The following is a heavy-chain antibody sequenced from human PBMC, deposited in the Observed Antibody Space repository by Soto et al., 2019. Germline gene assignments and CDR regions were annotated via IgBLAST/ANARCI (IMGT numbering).Heavy chain of an antibody. V-gene: IGHV4-4*07. CDR3: ARERREAINDGYDIDS. CDR1: GGSISDYY. D-gene: IGHD5-12*01. CDR2: IYTSGST. J-gene: IGHJ4*02. Sequence: PSETLALTCTVSGGSISDYYWSWIRQPAGKALEWIGRIYTSGSTDYNPSLKSRVTISIDTSQNQFSLKVTSMTAADTAVYYCARERREAINDGYDIDSWRQGTMVTVS.